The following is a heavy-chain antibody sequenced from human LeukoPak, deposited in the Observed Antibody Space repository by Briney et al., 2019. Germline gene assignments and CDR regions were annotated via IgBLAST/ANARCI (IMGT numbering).Heavy chain of an antibody. V-gene: IGHV3-23*01. CDR1: GFTFSSYA. CDR3: AKRKSIAAAGPPIDY. J-gene: IGHJ4*02. D-gene: IGHD6-13*01. Sequence: GGSLRLSCAASGFTFSSYAMSWVRQAPGKGLEWVSAISGSGGSTYYADSVKGRLTISRDNSKNTLYLQMNSLRAEDTAVYYCAKRKSIAAAGPPIDYWGQGTLVTVSS. CDR2: ISGSGGST.